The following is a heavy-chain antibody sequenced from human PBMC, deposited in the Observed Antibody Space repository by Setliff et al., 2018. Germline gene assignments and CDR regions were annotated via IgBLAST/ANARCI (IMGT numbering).Heavy chain of an antibody. CDR2: VYYSGTT. CDR1: GGSISGASIRSYY. V-gene: IGHV4-61*01. J-gene: IGHJ4*02. CDR3: ARGGTYRYFDY. Sequence: SETLSLTCTVSGGSISGASIRSYYWSWIRQPPGKGLEFIGYVYYSGTTNYDPSLKSRVTISVDTSKSQFSLKLSSVTAADTAIYYCARGGTYRYFDYWGQGTLVTVSS.